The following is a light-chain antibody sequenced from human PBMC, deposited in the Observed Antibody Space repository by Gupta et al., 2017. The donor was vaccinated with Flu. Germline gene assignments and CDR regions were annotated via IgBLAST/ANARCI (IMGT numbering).Light chain of an antibody. CDR2: EGS. J-gene: IGLJ3*02. V-gene: IGLV2-23*01. CDR3: CSDAGSSAWV. Sequence: QSALTQPASVSGSPGQSITISCTGTSSDVGSYNLVSWYQQPPGKAPKLMIYEGSERPSGVSNRFSGSKSGNTASLTISGRQAEDEADYYCCSDAGSSAWVFGGGTTLTVL. CDR1: SSDVGSYNL.